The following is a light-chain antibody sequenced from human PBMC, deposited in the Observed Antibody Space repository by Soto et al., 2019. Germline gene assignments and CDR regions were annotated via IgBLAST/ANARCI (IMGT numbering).Light chain of an antibody. CDR1: SSNIGGNT. Sequence: QSVLTQPPSTSGTPGQRVTMSCSGSSSNIGGNTVNWYQQFPGTAPKLLISENNQQPSGVPDRFSGSKSGTSASLAISGLQSEDEADYHCAAWDDSLKGPVFGGGTKLTVL. CDR2: ENN. CDR3: AAWDDSLKGPV. V-gene: IGLV1-44*01. J-gene: IGLJ3*02.